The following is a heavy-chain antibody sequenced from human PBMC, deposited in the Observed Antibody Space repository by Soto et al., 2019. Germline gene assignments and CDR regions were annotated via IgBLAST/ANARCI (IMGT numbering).Heavy chain of an antibody. V-gene: IGHV4-34*01. CDR2: INHSGST. Sequence: SETLSLTCAVYGGSFSGYYWSWIRQPPGKGLEWIGEINHSGSTNYNPSLKSRVTISVDTSKNQFSLKLSSVTAADTAVYYCATYYGSGSYSWFDPWGQGTLVTVSS. CDR1: GGSFSGYY. J-gene: IGHJ5*02. D-gene: IGHD3-10*01. CDR3: ATYYGSGSYSWFDP.